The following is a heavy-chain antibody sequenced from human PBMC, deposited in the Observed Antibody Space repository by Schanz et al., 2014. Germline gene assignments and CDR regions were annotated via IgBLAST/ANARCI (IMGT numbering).Heavy chain of an antibody. J-gene: IGHJ4*02. V-gene: IGHV3-33*08. Sequence: QVQLEESGGGVVQPGGSLRLSCAASGFSFSTYAMHWVRQAPGKGLEWVAVIWYDGSNKDYADSVKGRFTISRDNSKNMLYLQMNSLRGEDTAVYFCARPIYDLWSGSFDYWGQGTLVTVSS. CDR1: GFSFSTYA. CDR2: IWYDGSNK. CDR3: ARPIYDLWSGSFDY. D-gene: IGHD3-3*01.